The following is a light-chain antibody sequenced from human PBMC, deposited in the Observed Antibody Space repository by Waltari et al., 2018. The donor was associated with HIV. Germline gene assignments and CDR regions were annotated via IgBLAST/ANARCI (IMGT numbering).Light chain of an antibody. CDR3: CSYAGETTFYV. CDR1: DPDIGTYDL. CDR2: EVF. Sequence: SALTQPASVSGSPGQSITISCNGSDPDIGTYDLVSWYQQFPDKAPKLIIYEVFKRPPGISERFSASKPGNAASLTISGLQSEDEAVYYCCSYAGETTFYVFGTGP. V-gene: IGLV2-23*02. J-gene: IGLJ1*01.